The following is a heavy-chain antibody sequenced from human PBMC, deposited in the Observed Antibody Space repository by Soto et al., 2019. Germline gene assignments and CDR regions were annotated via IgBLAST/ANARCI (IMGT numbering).Heavy chain of an antibody. CDR1: GFTFDDYT. Sequence: PGGSLRLSCAASGFTFDDYTMHWVRQAPGKGLEWVSLISWDGRSTYYADSVKGRFTISRDNSENSLYLQMNSLRIEDTAFYYCEKAPGVYSSNWYGVDYWGQGTLVTVSS. J-gene: IGHJ4*02. V-gene: IGHV3-43*01. D-gene: IGHD6-13*01. CDR3: EKAPGVYSSNWYGVDY. CDR2: ISWDGRST.